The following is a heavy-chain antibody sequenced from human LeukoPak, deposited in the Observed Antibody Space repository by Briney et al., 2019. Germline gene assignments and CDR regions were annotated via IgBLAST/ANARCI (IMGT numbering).Heavy chain of an antibody. D-gene: IGHD3-9*01. Sequence: GGSLRLSCAASGFTFSSYVMHWVRQAPGKGLEWVAFIRYDGSNKYYSDSVKGRFTISRDNAKNSLYLQMNSLRAEDTAVYYCARSELTLRYFDWPSDFDYWGQGTLVTVSS. J-gene: IGHJ4*02. CDR2: IRYDGSNK. CDR1: GFTFSSYV. CDR3: ARSELTLRYFDWPSDFDY. V-gene: IGHV3-30*02.